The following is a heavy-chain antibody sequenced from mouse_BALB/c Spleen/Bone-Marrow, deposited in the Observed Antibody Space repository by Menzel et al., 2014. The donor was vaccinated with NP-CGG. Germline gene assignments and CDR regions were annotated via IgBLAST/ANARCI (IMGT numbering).Heavy chain of an antibody. J-gene: IGHJ4*01. CDR3: TRDNYEAMDY. CDR1: GHTFTNYW. V-gene: IGHV1-7*01. Sequence: VKLVESGADLAKPGASMKMSCKASGHTFTNYWMHWVKQRPGQGLEWIGNINPSTGYTEYNQKFRDKATLTADKSSSTAYMQLSSLTSEDSAVYYCTRDNYEAMDYWGQGTSVTVSS. CDR2: INPSTGYT. D-gene: IGHD1-3*01.